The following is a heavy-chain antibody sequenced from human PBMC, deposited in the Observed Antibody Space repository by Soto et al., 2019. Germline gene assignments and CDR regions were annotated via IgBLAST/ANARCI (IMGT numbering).Heavy chain of an antibody. D-gene: IGHD3-3*01. J-gene: IGHJ6*03. CDR3: AKDHYDFWSGYPPAYMDV. CDR1: GFTFSSYA. V-gene: IGHV3-23*01. CDR2: ISGSGGST. Sequence: GGSLRLSCAASGFTFSSYAMTSVHQAPGKRLKLVRAISGSGGSTYYAESVKGRFTISRDNSKNTLYLQMNRLRAEDTAVYYCAKDHYDFWSGYPPAYMDVWGKGTTVTVSS.